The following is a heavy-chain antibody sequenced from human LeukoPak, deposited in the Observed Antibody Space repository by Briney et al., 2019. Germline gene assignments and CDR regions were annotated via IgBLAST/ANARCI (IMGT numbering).Heavy chain of an antibody. J-gene: IGHJ4*02. V-gene: IGHV3-23*01. CDR2: TSGTTGDT. CDR1: GLTFSTSP. Sequence: PGGSLRLSCAASGLTFSTSPMNWVRQAPGKGLEWVSTSGTTGDTYYADSVKGRFTISRDNSKNTLYLQMTSLRAEDTALYYCATKTPGNYPYDYWGQRTLVIVSP. CDR3: ATKTPGNYPYDY. D-gene: IGHD3-22*01.